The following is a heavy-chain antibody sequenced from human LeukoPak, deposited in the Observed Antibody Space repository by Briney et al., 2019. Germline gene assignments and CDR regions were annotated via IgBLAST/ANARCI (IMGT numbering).Heavy chain of an antibody. CDR2: ISAYNGNT. CDR1: GYTFTSYG. Sequence: ASVKVSCKASGYTFTSYGISWVRQAPGQGLEWMGWISAYNGNTNYAQKFQGRVTMTRDTSISTAYMELSRLRSDDTAVYYCARVSSSSPGDWGQGTLVTVSS. V-gene: IGHV1-18*01. CDR3: ARVSSSSPGD. J-gene: IGHJ4*02. D-gene: IGHD6-6*01.